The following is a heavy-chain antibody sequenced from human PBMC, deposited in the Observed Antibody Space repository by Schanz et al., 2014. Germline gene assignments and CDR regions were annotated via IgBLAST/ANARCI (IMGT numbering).Heavy chain of an antibody. D-gene: IGHD4-4*01. CDR3: AKDRWRATVMVDAFDI. J-gene: IGHJ3*02. Sequence: EVQLVESGGGLVQPGGSLRLSCAASGFTFSYRYLDWVRQAPGKGLEWVSGIGGSGGSTDYADSVKGRFTISRDNSKNTVHLQMNSLRAEDTAVYFCAKDRWRATVMVDAFDIWGQGTKVTVSS. V-gene: IGHV3-23*04. CDR2: IGGSGGST. CDR1: GFTFSYRY.